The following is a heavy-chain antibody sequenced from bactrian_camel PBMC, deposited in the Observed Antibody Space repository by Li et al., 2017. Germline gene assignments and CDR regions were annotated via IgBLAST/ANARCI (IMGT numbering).Heavy chain of an antibody. CDR1: TSSSARHH. Sequence: HVQLVESGGGSVQAGESLTLSCAAYTSSSARHHMAWFRQVPGEEREGIAAIDSTGYTQYVDSVKGRFTVSRDNANNTVNLMMNSLKPEDTAMYYCAANFGPYCSGPYLARRANFLGQGTQVTVS. CDR2: IDSTGYT. V-gene: IGHV3S55*01. D-gene: IGHD2*01. J-gene: IGHJ4*01.